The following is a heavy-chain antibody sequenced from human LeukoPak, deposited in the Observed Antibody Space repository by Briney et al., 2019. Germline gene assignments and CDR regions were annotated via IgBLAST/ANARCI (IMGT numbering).Heavy chain of an antibody. Sequence: PGGSLRLSCTVSGFTVSSNSMSWVRQAPGKGLEWVSFIFSSTHYSDSVKGRFTISRDNAKNSLYLQMNSLRAEDTAVYYCAGPMGPAAIFGFDCWGQGTLVTVSS. V-gene: IGHV3-53*01. CDR3: AGPMGPAAIFGFDC. D-gene: IGHD2-2*01. J-gene: IGHJ4*02. CDR2: IFSST. CDR1: GFTVSSNS.